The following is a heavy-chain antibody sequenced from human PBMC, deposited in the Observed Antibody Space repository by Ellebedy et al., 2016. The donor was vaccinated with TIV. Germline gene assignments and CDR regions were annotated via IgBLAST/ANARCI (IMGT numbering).Heavy chain of an antibody. CDR2: INSDGSST. D-gene: IGHD4-17*01. CDR1: GFTFSSYW. Sequence: GGSLRLXXAASGFTFSSYWMHWVRQAPGKGLVWVSRINSDGSSTSYADSVKGRFTISRDNAKDTLYLQMNSLRAEDTAVYYCARSTTVTSFDYWGQGTLVTVSS. CDR3: ARSTTVTSFDY. J-gene: IGHJ4*02. V-gene: IGHV3-74*01.